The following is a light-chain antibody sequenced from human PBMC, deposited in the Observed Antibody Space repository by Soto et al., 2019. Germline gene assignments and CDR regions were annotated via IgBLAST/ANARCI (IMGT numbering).Light chain of an antibody. CDR1: QSLLQTNGYNY. CDR2: LAS. V-gene: IGKV2-28*01. CDR3: MQAHQTPYT. J-gene: IGKJ2*01. Sequence: DIVMTQSPLSLPVTPGEPASISCRSSQSLLQTNGYNYLDWYGQKPGQSPQLLIYLASSRASGVPDRFRGSRSGTDFTLEISRVEAEDVGVYYCMQAHQTPYTFGQGTKLEIK.